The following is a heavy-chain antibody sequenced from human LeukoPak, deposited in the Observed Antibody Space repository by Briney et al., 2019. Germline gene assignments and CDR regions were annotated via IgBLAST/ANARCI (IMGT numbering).Heavy chain of an antibody. V-gene: IGHV1-8*01. D-gene: IGHD2-21*02. Sequence: ASVKVSCKSSKYTFTSYDINWVRQATGQGLEWVGWMNPKTGDTGYAQKFQGRVTMTRDTSITTAYMELSSLRSEDTAVYYCATTPRGGDIHYWGQGTLVTVSS. CDR2: MNPKTGDT. CDR1: KYTFTSYD. J-gene: IGHJ4*02. CDR3: ATTPRGGDIHY.